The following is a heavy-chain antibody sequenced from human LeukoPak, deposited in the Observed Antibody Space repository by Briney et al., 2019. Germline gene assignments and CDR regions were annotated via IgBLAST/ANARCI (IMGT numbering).Heavy chain of an antibody. D-gene: IGHD3-16*02. V-gene: IGHV3-48*03. Sequence: PGGSLRLSCAASGFTFSSYEMNWVRQAPGKGLEWVSYINSSGSTIYYADSVKGRFTISRDNAKNSLYLQMNSLRAEDTAVYYCASYDYVWGSYRYFNAFDIWGQGTMVTVSS. CDR3: ASYDYVWGSYRYFNAFDI. CDR1: GFTFSSYE. CDR2: INSSGSTI. J-gene: IGHJ3*02.